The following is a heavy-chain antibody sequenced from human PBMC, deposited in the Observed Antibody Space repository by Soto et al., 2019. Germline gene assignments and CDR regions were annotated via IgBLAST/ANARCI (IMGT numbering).Heavy chain of an antibody. V-gene: IGHV4-59*01. D-gene: IGHD5-18*01. CDR3: ARGPHVDTAMVYYYYYGMDV. CDR1: GGSISSYY. Sequence: SETLSLTCTVSGGSISSYYWSWIRQPPGKGLEWIGYIYYSGSTNYNPSLKSRVTISVDTSKNQFSLKLSSVTAADTAVYYCARGPHVDTAMVYYYYYGMDVWGQGTTVTVSS. CDR2: IYYSGST. J-gene: IGHJ6*02.